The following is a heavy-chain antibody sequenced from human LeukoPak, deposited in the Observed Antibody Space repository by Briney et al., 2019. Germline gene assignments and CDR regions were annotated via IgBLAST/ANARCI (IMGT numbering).Heavy chain of an antibody. Sequence: SETLSLTCTVSGGSISSYYWSWIRQPPGKGLEWIGYIYYSGSTNYNPSLKSRVTISVDTSKNQFSLKLSSVSAADTAVYYCARGTYSSSSPLDYWGQGTLVTVSS. CDR1: GGSISSYY. D-gene: IGHD6-6*01. V-gene: IGHV4-59*01. J-gene: IGHJ4*02. CDR2: IYYSGST. CDR3: ARGTYSSSSPLDY.